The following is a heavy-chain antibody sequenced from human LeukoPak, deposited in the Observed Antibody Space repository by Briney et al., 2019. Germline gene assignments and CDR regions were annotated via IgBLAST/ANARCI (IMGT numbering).Heavy chain of an antibody. CDR1: GYTFTNYA. D-gene: IGHD2-15*01. J-gene: IGHJ6*02. V-gene: IGHV1-3*01. Sequence: ASVKVSCKGSGYTFTNYAVHWVRQAPGQRLEWLGWINPGNGDTKYTQNFQGRVTVTSDTSAATAYVELNSLTSEDTAVYYCARERWHCRVNCYSVYYYALDVWGQGTTVTVSS. CDR2: INPGNGDT. CDR3: ARERWHCRVNCYSVYYYALDV.